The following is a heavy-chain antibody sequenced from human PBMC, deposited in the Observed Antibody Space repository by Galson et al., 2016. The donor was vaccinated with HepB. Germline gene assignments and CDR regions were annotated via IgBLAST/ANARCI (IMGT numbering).Heavy chain of an antibody. CDR1: GFTFTAYG. CDR2: INAYNGNT. CDR3: ARVSGGYDFYP. Sequence: SVKVSCKASGFTFTAYGISWVRQAPGQGLEWMGWINAYNGNTNYAQSFQGRVTMTTDTSTGTAYMELWNLRSDDTALYYCARVSGGYDFYPWGQGTLVTVSS. V-gene: IGHV1-18*01. J-gene: IGHJ5*02. D-gene: IGHD5-12*01.